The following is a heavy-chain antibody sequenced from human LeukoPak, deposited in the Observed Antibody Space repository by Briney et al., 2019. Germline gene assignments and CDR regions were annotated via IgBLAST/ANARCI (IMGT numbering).Heavy chain of an antibody. CDR2: IKRKTDGGTT. Sequence: AGGSLRLSCAASGFTFSNAWMSWVRQAPAKGLEWVGRIKRKTDGGTTDYAAPVKGRFTISIDDSKNKLYLQMNSLKDEDTAVYYCTTDSVTARRDDAFDIWGQGTVTVSS. D-gene: IGHD2-21*02. J-gene: IGHJ3*02. CDR1: GFTFSNAW. V-gene: IGHV3-15*01. CDR3: TTDSVTARRDDAFDI.